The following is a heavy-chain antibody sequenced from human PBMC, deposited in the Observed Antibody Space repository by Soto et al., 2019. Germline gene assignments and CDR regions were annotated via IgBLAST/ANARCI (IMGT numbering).Heavy chain of an antibody. J-gene: IGHJ4*02. CDR2: ISYDGSNK. Sequence: GGSLRLSCAASGFTFSSYAMHWVRQAPGKGLEWVAVISYDGSNKYYADSVKGRFTIYRDNSKNTLYLQMNSLRAEDTAEYYCAKDTQHQSDVDTAMVVDDIDYWGQGALVTVSS. V-gene: IGHV3-30-3*01. D-gene: IGHD5-18*01. CDR3: AKDTQHQSDVDTAMVVDDIDY. CDR1: GFTFSSYA.